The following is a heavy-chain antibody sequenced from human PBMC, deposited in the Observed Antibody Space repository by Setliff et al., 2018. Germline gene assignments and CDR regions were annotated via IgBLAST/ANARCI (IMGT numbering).Heavy chain of an antibody. CDR2: IIPIFGTP. D-gene: IGHD5-18*01. V-gene: IGHV1-69*05. CDR3: AREGVDTRSSTDYRYYMDV. Sequence: SVKVSCKASGGTFSRSAISWVRQAPGQGLEWMGGIIPIFGTPTYAQKSQGRVTIITDESTSTAYMELSSLRTEDTAVYYCAREGVDTRSSTDYRYYMDVWGKGTTVTVSS. CDR1: GGTFSRSA. J-gene: IGHJ6*03.